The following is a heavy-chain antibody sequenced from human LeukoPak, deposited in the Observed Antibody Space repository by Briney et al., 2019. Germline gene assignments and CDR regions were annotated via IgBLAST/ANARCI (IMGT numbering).Heavy chain of an antibody. V-gene: IGHV4-61*02. D-gene: IGHD3-10*01. Sequence: SETLSLTCTVSGGSISSSSYYWSWIRQPAGKGLEWIGRIYTSGSTNYNPSLKSRVTMSVDTSKNQFSLKLSSVTAADTAVYYCARAYYYGSGSYYYFDYWGQGTLVTVSS. J-gene: IGHJ4*02. CDR1: GGSISSSSYY. CDR3: ARAYYYGSGSYYYFDY. CDR2: IYTSGST.